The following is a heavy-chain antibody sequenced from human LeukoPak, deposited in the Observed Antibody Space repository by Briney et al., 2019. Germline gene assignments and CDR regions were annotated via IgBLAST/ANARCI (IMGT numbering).Heavy chain of an antibody. J-gene: IGHJ4*02. Sequence: GGSLRLSCAASGFTFSSYSMNWVRQAPGKGLEWVSSISSSSSYIYYADSVKGRFTISRDNAKNSLYLQMNSLRAEDTAVYYCARSVGIPAARADYWGQGTLVTVSS. CDR2: ISSSSSYI. CDR1: GFTFSSYS. V-gene: IGHV3-21*01. CDR3: ARSVGIPAARADY. D-gene: IGHD2-2*01.